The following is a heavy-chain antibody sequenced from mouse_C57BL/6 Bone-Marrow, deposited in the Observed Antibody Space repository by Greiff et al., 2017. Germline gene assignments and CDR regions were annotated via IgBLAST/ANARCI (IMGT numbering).Heavy chain of an antibody. Sequence: EVKLLESGEGLVKPGGSLKLSCAASGFTFSSYAMSWVRQTPEKRLEWVAYISSGGDYIYYADTVKGRFTISRDNARNTLYLQMSSLKSEDTAMYYCTRERGYYYGSSSWFAYWGQGTLVTVSA. V-gene: IGHV5-9-1*02. CDR2: ISSGGDYI. D-gene: IGHD1-1*01. CDR1: GFTFSSYA. J-gene: IGHJ3*01. CDR3: TRERGYYYGSSSWFAY.